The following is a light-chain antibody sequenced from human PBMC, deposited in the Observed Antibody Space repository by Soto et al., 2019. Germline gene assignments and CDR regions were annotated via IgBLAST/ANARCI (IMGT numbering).Light chain of an antibody. CDR1: QGISNW. CDR2: KAS. CDR3: QQYNSYRA. Sequence: DIQMTQYPSSVAAAVGDRVTITCRASQGISNWLAWHQQKPGKAPKLLIYKASSLESGVPSRFSGSGSGTEFTLTISSLQPDDFATYYCQQYNSYRAFGQGTKVDIK. V-gene: IGKV1-5*03. J-gene: IGKJ1*01.